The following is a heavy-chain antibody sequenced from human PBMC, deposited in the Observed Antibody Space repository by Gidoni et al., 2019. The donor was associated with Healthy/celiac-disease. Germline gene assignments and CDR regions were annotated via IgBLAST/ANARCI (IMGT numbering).Heavy chain of an antibody. CDR3: ARVPITMVRGVLGAFDI. CDR2: ISYDGSNK. J-gene: IGHJ3*02. V-gene: IGHV3-30*04. D-gene: IGHD3-10*01. Sequence: QVQLVESGGGVVQPGRSLRLSCAASGFTFTSYGMHWGRQAPGTGLEWVAVISYDGSNKYYADSVKGRFTISRDNSKNTLYLQMNSLRAEDTAVYYCARVPITMVRGVLGAFDIWGQGTMVTVSS. CDR1: GFTFTSYG.